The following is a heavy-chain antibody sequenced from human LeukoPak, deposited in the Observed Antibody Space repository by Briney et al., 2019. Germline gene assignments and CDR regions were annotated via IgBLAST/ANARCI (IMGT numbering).Heavy chain of an antibody. CDR1: GFTFSSYG. CDR3: ATDDFWSGYPLDY. Sequence: GGSLRLSCAASGFTFSSYGMHWVRQAPGKGLEWVAVIWYDGSNKYYADSVKGRFTISRDNSKNTLYLQTNSLRAEDTAVYYCATDDFWSGYPLDYWGQGTLVTVSS. CDR2: IWYDGSNK. V-gene: IGHV3-33*01. J-gene: IGHJ4*02. D-gene: IGHD3-3*01.